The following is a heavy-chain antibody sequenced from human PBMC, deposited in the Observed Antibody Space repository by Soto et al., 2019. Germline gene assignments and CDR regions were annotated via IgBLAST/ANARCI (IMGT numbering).Heavy chain of an antibody. V-gene: IGHV1-46*01. CDR1: GYTFTSYY. CDR2: INPSGGST. Sequence: ASVKVSCKASGYTFTSYYMHWVRQAPGQGLEWMGIINPSGGSTSYAQKFQGRVTMTRDTSTSTVYMELSSLRSEDTAVYYCAREGDIVVVPTGPGDWFDPWGQGTLVTVSS. J-gene: IGHJ5*02. CDR3: AREGDIVVVPTGPGDWFDP. D-gene: IGHD2-2*01.